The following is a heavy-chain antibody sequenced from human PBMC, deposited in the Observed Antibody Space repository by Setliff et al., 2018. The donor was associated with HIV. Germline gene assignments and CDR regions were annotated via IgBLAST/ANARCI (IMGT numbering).Heavy chain of an antibody. J-gene: IGHJ4*02. V-gene: IGHV3-15*07. CDR1: GLTFRNAW. Sequence: GGSLRLSCEASGLTFRNAWLKWVRQAPGRGLEWVGRIKSKTDGGTTDYAAPVKGRFTISRDDSKNTLYLQMNSLKSDDTAVYYYATGNARPDWGQGTLVTVSS. CDR3: ATGNARPD. CDR2: IKSKTDGGTT.